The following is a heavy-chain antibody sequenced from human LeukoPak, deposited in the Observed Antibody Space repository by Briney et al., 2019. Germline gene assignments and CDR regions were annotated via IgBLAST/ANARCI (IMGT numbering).Heavy chain of an antibody. CDR3: AKPHSGYDVSLDY. CDR2: ISYDGSNK. Sequence: PGGSLRLSCAASGFTFSSYAMHWVRQAPGKGLEWVAVISYDGSNKYYADSVKGRFTISRDNSKNTLYLQMNSLRAEDTAVYYCAKPHSGYDVSLDYWGQGTLVTVSS. V-gene: IGHV3-30-3*02. CDR1: GFTFSSYA. J-gene: IGHJ4*02. D-gene: IGHD5-12*01.